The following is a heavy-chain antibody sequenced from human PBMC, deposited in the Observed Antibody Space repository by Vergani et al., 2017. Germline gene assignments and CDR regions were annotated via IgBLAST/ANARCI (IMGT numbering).Heavy chain of an antibody. CDR3: ARGGRGIAVRPRDYYYMDV. Sequence: QVQLVQSGAEVKKPGSSVKVSCKASGATFRSNTISWVRQVPGQGLEWMGRIIPVIGKTKYAQDFQGRLTITADTSTSTAYMELTSLRSQDTAVYYCARGGRGIAVRPRDYYYMDVWGKGTTVTVSS. CDR2: IIPVIGKT. J-gene: IGHJ6*03. D-gene: IGHD6-6*01. V-gene: IGHV1-69*08. CDR1: GATFRSNT.